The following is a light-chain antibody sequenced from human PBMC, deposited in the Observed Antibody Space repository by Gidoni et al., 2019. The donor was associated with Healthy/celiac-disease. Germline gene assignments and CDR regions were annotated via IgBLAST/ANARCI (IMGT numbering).Light chain of an antibody. V-gene: IGLV1-40*01. Sequence: QSVLTQPPSVSGAPGQRVTISCTGSSSNIGAGYDVHWYQQLPGTATKLRIYCNRNRPSGVPDRFSGSKAGTSASLASTGLQAEDEADYYCQSYDSSLSGSKVFGGGTKLTVL. CDR3: QSYDSSLSGSKV. CDR2: CNR. CDR1: SSNIGAGYD. J-gene: IGLJ2*01.